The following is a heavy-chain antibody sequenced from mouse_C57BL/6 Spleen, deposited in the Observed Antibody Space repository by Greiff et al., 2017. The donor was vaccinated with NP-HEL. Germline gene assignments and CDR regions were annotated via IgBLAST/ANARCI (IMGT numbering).Heavy chain of an antibody. CDR3: ARGSSGYQSWFAY. J-gene: IGHJ3*01. CDR2: IDPSDSET. CDR1: GYTFTSYW. Sequence: VQLQQPGAELVRPGSSVKLSCKASGYTFTSYWMHWVKQRPIQGLEWIGNIDPSDSETHYNQKFKDKATLTVDKSSSTAYMQLSSLTSEDSAVYYCARGSSGYQSWFAYWGQGTLVTVSA. D-gene: IGHD3-2*02. V-gene: IGHV1-52*01.